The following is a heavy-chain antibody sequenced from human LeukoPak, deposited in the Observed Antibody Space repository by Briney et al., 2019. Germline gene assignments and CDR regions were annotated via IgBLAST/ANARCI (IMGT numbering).Heavy chain of an antibody. CDR2: IIPILGIA. CDR3: ARLRIHDYGGNSDPFDY. Sequence: ASVKVSCKASGGTFSSYAISWVRQAPGQGLEWMGRIIPILGIANYAQKFQGRVTITADKSTSTACMELSSLRSEDTAVYYCARLRIHDYGGNSDPFDYWGQGTLVTVSS. V-gene: IGHV1-69*04. D-gene: IGHD4-23*01. J-gene: IGHJ4*02. CDR1: GGTFSSYA.